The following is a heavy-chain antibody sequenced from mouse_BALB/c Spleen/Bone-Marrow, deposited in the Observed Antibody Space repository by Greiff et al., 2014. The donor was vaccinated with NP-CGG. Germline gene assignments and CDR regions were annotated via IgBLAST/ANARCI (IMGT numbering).Heavy chain of an antibody. J-gene: IGHJ2*01. CDR2: IYPGDGDT. CDR1: GYAFSGYW. CDR3: ARGGISVDC. V-gene: IGHV1-80*01. Sequence: VHLVESGAELVRPGSSVKISCKASGYAFSGYWMNWVKQRPGQGLEWIGQIYPGDGDTDYNGKFKGKATLTADKSSSTAYMQLSSLTSEDSAVYFCARGGISVDCWGQGTTLTVSS.